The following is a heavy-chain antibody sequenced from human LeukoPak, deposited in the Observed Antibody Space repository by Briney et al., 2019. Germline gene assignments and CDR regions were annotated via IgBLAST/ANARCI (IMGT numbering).Heavy chain of an antibody. D-gene: IGHD5-12*01. J-gene: IGHJ4*02. CDR2: ISSSGSV. CDR3: ARIPLGYSGAYYFDY. V-gene: IGHV4-61*05. Sequence: SESLSVTCTDSRGSISGSIRSYYWGWLRQPPGKGLEWIGYISSSGSVNDNPSLRSRVTISVDTSKNQFFLNLSSVSAADTAVYYCARIPLGYSGAYYFDYWGQGTLVTVSP. CDR1: RGSISGSIRSYY.